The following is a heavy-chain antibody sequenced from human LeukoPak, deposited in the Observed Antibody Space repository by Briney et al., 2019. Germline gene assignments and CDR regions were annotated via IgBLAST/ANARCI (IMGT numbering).Heavy chain of an antibody. D-gene: IGHD2-2*01. CDR2: IYYSGST. V-gene: IGHV4-59*08. Sequence: PSETLSLTCAVYGGSFSGYYWSWIRQPPGKGLEWIGYIYYSGSTNYNPSLKSRVTISVDTSKNQFSLKLSSVTAADTAVFYCARQIIGFCTSTRCRPGASDIWGPGTMVTVSS. CDR3: ARQIIGFCTSTRCRPGASDI. CDR1: GGSFSGYY. J-gene: IGHJ3*02.